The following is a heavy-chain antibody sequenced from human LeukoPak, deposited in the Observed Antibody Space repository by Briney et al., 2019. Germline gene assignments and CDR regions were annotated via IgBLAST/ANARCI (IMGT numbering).Heavy chain of an antibody. CDR3: AKIDLSLIDY. CDR1: GFTFSSYA. V-gene: IGHV3-30-3*02. J-gene: IGHJ4*02. Sequence: GGSLRLSCAASGFTFSSYAMHWVRQAPGKGLEWVAVISYDGSNKYYADSVKGRFTISRDNSKNTLYLQMNSLRAEDTAVYYCAKIDLSLIDYWGQGTLVTVSS. D-gene: IGHD3-9*01. CDR2: ISYDGSNK.